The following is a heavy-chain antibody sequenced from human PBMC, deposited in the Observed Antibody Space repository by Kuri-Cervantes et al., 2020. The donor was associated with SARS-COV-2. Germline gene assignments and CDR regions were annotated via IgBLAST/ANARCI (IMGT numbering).Heavy chain of an antibody. CDR3: ARVLRYSSSSRAFDY. Sequence: GESLKISCAASGFTFSSYWMSWVRQAPGKGLEWVANIKQDGSEKYYVDSVKGRFTISRDNAKNSLYLHMNSLRAEDTAVYYCARVLRYSSSSRAFDYWGQGTLVTVSS. V-gene: IGHV3-7*01. CDR1: GFTFSSYW. CDR2: IKQDGSEK. J-gene: IGHJ4*02. D-gene: IGHD6-6*01.